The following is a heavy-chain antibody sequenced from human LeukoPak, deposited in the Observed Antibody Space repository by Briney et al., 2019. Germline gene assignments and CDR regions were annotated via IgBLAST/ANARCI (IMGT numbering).Heavy chain of an antibody. CDR2: IYPGDSET. CDR1: GYIFSNYW. D-gene: IGHD5-24*01. V-gene: IGHV5-51*01. CDR3: ARRGDGYSLDS. Sequence: GESLKISCKVSGYIFSNYWIVWVRQMPGKGLEWTGIIYPGDSETRYSPSFQGQVTISVDKSIGTAYLQWSSLKASDTAMYYCARRGDGYSLDSWGRGTLVTVSS. J-gene: IGHJ4*02.